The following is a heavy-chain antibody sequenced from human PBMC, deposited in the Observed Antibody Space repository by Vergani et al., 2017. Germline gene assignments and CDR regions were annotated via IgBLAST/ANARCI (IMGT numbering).Heavy chain of an antibody. CDR1: GFTFDGYA. Sequence: EVQLVESGGGLVQPGRSLRLSCAASGFTFDGYAMHWVRQAPGKGLEWVSGISWNSGSIGYADSLKGRFTISRDNAKNSLYLQMNSLRAEDTALYYCARGDITGTTYGAFDIWGQGTMVTVSS. V-gene: IGHV3-9*01. D-gene: IGHD1-20*01. CDR2: ISWNSGSI. CDR3: ARGDITGTTYGAFDI. J-gene: IGHJ3*02.